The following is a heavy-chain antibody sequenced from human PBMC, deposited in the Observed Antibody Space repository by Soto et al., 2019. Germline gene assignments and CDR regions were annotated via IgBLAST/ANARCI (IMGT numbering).Heavy chain of an antibody. J-gene: IGHJ4*02. CDR1: GGSISSGGYS. CDR2: IYHSGST. Sequence: LSLTCAVSGGSISSGGYSWSWIRQPPGKGLEWIGYIYHSGSTYYNPSLKSRVTISVDRSKNQFSLKLSSVTAADTAVYYCARVSGYYDSSGYYYGNYFDYWGQGTLVTVSS. V-gene: IGHV4-30-2*01. CDR3: ARVSGYYDSSGYYYGNYFDY. D-gene: IGHD3-22*01.